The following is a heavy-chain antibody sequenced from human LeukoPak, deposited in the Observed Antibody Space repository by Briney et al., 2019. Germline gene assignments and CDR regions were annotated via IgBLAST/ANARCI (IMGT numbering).Heavy chain of an antibody. D-gene: IGHD2-2*01. J-gene: IGHJ5*02. CDR3: ARDPCSSTSCFNWFDP. CDR2: IIPIFGTA. Sequence: ASVKVSCKASGGTFSSYAISWVRQAPGQGLEWMGGIIPIFGTANYAQKFQGRVTITADESTSTAYMELSSLRSEDTAEYYCARDPCSSTSCFNWFDPWGQGTLVTVSS. V-gene: IGHV1-69*13. CDR1: GGTFSSYA.